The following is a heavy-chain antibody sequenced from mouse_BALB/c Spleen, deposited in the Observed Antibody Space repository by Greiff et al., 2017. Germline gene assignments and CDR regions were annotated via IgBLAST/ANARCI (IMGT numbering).Heavy chain of an antibody. CDR2: INPSSGYT. J-gene: IGHJ3*01. CDR3: ARDGNHRGFAY. CDR1: GYTFTSYT. Sequence: SGAELARPGASVKMSCKASGYTFTSYTMHWVKQRPGQGLEWIGYINPSSGYTNYNQKFKDKATLTADKSSSTAYMQLSSLTSEDSAVYYCARDGNHRGFAYWGQGTLVTVSA. V-gene: IGHV1-4*01. D-gene: IGHD2-1*01.